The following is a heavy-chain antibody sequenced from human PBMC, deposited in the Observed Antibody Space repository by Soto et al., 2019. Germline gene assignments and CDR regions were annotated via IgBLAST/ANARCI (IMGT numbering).Heavy chain of an antibody. J-gene: IGHJ6*02. CDR2: IIPIFGTA. V-gene: IGHV1-69*12. D-gene: IGHD2-2*01. CDR1: GGTFSSYA. CDR3: ARDDCISTRCYPPLRYYYGMDV. Sequence: QVQLVQSGAEVKKPGSSVKVSCKASGGTFSSYAISWVRQAPGQGLEWMGGIIPIFGTANYAQKFQGRVTITADESTSTAYMELSSLRSEDTAVYYCARDDCISTRCYPPLRYYYGMDVRGQGTTVTVSS.